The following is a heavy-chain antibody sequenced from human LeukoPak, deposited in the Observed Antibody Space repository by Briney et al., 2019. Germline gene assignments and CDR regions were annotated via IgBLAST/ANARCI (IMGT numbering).Heavy chain of an antibody. CDR1: GFNYSTNG. CDR3: ARGVSYYGSAYRLLDL. D-gene: IGHD3-10*01. Sequence: PGGSLRLSCEASGFNYSTNGMHWVRQAPGKGLEWVALIWFDGSNKHYADSVKGRFTVSRDKSKNTMYLQMNSLRAEDTAVYCARGVSYYGSAYRLLDLWGRGTLVTVSS. J-gene: IGHJ2*01. V-gene: IGHV3-33*01. CDR2: IWFDGSNK.